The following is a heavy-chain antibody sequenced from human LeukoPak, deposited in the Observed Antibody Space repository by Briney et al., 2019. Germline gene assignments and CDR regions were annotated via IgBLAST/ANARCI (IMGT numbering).Heavy chain of an antibody. V-gene: IGHV3-30*03. J-gene: IGHJ4*02. CDR1: GFTFSSYG. D-gene: IGHD1-1*01. Sequence: GGSLRLSCAASGFTFSSYGMHWVRQAPGKGLEWVAVISYDGSNKYYADSVKGRFTISRDNSKNTLYLQMNSLRAEDTAAYYCARDQTGTFLFDYWGQGTLVTVSS. CDR3: ARDQTGTFLFDY. CDR2: ISYDGSNK.